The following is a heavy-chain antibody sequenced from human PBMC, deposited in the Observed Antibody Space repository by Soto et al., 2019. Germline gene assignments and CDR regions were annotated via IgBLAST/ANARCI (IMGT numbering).Heavy chain of an antibody. CDR1: GFTFDDYA. V-gene: IGHV3-9*01. CDR3: AKTKGHNWNDGRYYFDY. Sequence: GGSLRLSCAASGFTFDDYAMHWVRQAPGKGLEWVSGISWNSGSIGYADSVKGRFTISRDNAKNSLYLQMNSLRAEYTDVYYWAKTKGHNWNDGRYYFDYWGQGTLVTVSS. J-gene: IGHJ4*02. CDR2: ISWNSGSI. D-gene: IGHD1-1*01.